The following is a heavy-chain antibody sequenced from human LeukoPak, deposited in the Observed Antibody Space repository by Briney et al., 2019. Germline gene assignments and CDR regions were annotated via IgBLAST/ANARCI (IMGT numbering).Heavy chain of an antibody. J-gene: IGHJ4*02. CDR2: IYYSGST. D-gene: IGHD3-22*01. CDR1: GGSISSHY. V-gene: IGHV4-59*05. Sequence: SETLSLTCTVSGGSISSHYWSWIRQPPGKGLEWIGSIYYSGSTYYNPSLKSRVTISLDTSKNQFSLKLSSVTAADTAVYYCANNGPNYYDSSGYSTFDYWGQGTLVTVSS. CDR3: ANNGPNYYDSSGYSTFDY.